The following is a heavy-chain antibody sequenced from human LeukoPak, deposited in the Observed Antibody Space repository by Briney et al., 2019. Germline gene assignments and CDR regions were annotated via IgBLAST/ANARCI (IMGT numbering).Heavy chain of an antibody. CDR2: IRQDGREK. D-gene: IGHD3-10*01. CDR1: RLTLDKYW. Sequence: PGGSLRLSCVASRLTLDKYWMTWVRQAPGKGLEWVANIRQDGREKDLVDSVKGRFTISRDDATSSVYLQMSSVRVEDTAIYYCARGRFFYGWGMDVWGQGTTVTVS. V-gene: IGHV3-7*03. CDR3: ARGRFFYGWGMDV. J-gene: IGHJ6*02.